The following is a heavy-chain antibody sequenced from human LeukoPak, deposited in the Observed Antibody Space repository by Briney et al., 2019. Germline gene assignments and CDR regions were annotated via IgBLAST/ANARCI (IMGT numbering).Heavy chain of an antibody. V-gene: IGHV4-34*01. CDR2: IKHDGST. Sequence: SETLSLTCAVYGGSFSGEFWGWIRQSPGKGLGWIWEIKHDGSTTYNPSLQSRVAMSVDTSKNKISLKVRSVTSADTAVYYCARVNSSGWGSYYYYYMDVWGKGTTVTISS. D-gene: IGHD6-19*01. CDR3: ARVNSSGWGSYYYYYMDV. CDR1: GGSFSGEF. J-gene: IGHJ6*03.